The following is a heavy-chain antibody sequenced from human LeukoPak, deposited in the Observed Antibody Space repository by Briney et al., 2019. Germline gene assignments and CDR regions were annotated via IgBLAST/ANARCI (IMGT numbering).Heavy chain of an antibody. CDR2: ISSSSSYI. Sequence: PGGSLRLSCAASGFTFSSYSMNWVRQASGKGLEWVSSISSSSSYIYYADSVKGRFTISRDNAKNSLYLQMNSLRAEDTAVYYCARVQNYYGSGSYWYFDYWGQGTLVTVSS. V-gene: IGHV3-21*01. CDR1: GFTFSSYS. J-gene: IGHJ4*02. CDR3: ARVQNYYGSGSYWYFDY. D-gene: IGHD3-10*01.